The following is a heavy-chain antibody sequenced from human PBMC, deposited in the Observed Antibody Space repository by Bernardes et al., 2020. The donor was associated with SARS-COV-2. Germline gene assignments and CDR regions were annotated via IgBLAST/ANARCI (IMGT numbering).Heavy chain of an antibody. CDR2: MNPNSGNT. CDR1: GYTFTSYD. D-gene: IGHD3-22*01. V-gene: IGHV1-8*01. CDR3: ARAVNPHYDYDSRGPLSAFDI. Sequence: ASVKVSCKASGYTFTSYDINWVRQATGQGLEWMGWMNPNSGNTGYAQKFQGRVTMTRSTSISTAYMELSSLRSEDSAVYYCARAVNPHYDYDSRGPLSAFDIWGQGTMVTVSS. J-gene: IGHJ3*02.